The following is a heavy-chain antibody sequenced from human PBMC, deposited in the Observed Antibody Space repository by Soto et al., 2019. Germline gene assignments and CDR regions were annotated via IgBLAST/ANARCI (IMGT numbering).Heavy chain of an antibody. Sequence: GGSLRLSCAASGFTFSSYAMSWVRQAPGKGLEWVSAISGSGGSTYYADSVKGRFTISRDNSKNTLYLQMNSLRAEDTAVYYCAKCPRRPYSSSKYYYYGMDVWGQGTTVTGSS. CDR1: GFTFSSYA. J-gene: IGHJ6*02. CDR2: ISGSGGST. CDR3: AKCPRRPYSSSKYYYYGMDV. D-gene: IGHD6-13*01. V-gene: IGHV3-23*01.